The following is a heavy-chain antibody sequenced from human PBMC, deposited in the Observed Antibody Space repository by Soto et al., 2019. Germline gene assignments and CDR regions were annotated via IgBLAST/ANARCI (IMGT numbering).Heavy chain of an antibody. Sequence: GASVKVSCKASGYTFTNYGMNLVRQAPGQRVEWMGWINAGSGDTKYSQKFQGRVTITRDTSASTAYMDLMSLRSEDTAVYYCARVKTGFGEIPFDYWGQGTPVTVSS. V-gene: IGHV1-3*01. J-gene: IGHJ4*02. CDR2: INAGSGDT. D-gene: IGHD3-10*01. CDR3: ARVKTGFGEIPFDY. CDR1: GYTFTNYG.